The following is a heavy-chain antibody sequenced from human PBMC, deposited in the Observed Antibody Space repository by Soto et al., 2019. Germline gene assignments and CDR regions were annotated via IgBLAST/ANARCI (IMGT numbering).Heavy chain of an antibody. D-gene: IGHD3-10*01. Sequence: GGSLRLSCAASGFVFRTYWMSWVRQAPGKGLEWVANIKEDGSEASYVDSVKGRFAVSRDKDTNSLYLQLNSLTPEDTAVYYCARSRRQWFGGTLSYYFDFWGQGTLVTVSS. CDR3: ARSRRQWFGGTLSYYFDF. CDR2: IKEDGSEA. V-gene: IGHV3-7*01. J-gene: IGHJ4*02. CDR1: GFVFRTYW.